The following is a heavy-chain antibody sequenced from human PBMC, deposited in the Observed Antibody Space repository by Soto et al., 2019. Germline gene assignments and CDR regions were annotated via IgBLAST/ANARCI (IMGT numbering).Heavy chain of an antibody. CDR1: GFTFSSYS. J-gene: IGHJ6*02. CDR3: ARTYCSGGSCYGYYYYYYYGMDV. D-gene: IGHD2-15*01. CDR2: ISSSSSYI. Sequence: EVQLVESGGGLVKRGGSLRLSCAASGFTFSSYSMNWVHQAPGKGLEWVSSISSSSSYIYYADSVKGRFTISRDNAKKSLYVEMKCRRVEDTAVYYSARTYCSGGSCYGYYYYYYYGMDVWGQGTTVTVCS. V-gene: IGHV3-21*01.